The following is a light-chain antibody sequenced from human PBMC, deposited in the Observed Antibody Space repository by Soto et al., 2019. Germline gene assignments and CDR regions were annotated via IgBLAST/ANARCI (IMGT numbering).Light chain of an antibody. CDR1: QSVSSS. CDR2: GAS. V-gene: IGKV3-15*01. Sequence: IVMTQSPATLSVSPGERVTLSCRASQSVSSSLAWYQQKPGQAPRLLIYGASTRATGIPARFSGSGSGTEFTLTISSLQSEDFAVYYCQQYNNWPPFTFGPGTKVDIE. CDR3: QQYNNWPPFT. J-gene: IGKJ3*01.